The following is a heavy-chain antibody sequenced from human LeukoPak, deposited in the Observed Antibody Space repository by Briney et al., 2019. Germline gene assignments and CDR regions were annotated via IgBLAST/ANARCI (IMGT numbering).Heavy chain of an antibody. J-gene: IGHJ4*02. D-gene: IGHD3-22*01. CDR1: GFTFSSYA. Sequence: GGSLRLSCAASGFTFSSYAMSWVRQAPGKGLQWVLAISGSGTSTYYADSVKGRFTISRDNSKNTLYLQMNSLRAEDTAVYYCEGTYYYDSSDDYWGQGTLVTVSS. V-gene: IGHV3-23*01. CDR2: ISGSGTST. CDR3: EGTYYYDSSDDY.